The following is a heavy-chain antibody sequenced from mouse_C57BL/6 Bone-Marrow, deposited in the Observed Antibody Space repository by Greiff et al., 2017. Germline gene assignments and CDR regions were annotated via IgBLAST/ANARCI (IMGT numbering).Heavy chain of an antibody. CDR1: GFTFSSYA. J-gene: IGHJ3*01. CDR2: ISSGGDYI. V-gene: IGHV5S21*01. CDR3: TRRGLQAWVAY. D-gene: IGHD3-3*01. Sequence: EVTLVESGEGLVKPGGSLKLSCAASGFTFSSYAMSWVRQTPEKRLEWVAYISSGGDYIYYADTVKGRFTISRDNARNTLYLQMSSLKSEDTAMYYCTRRGLQAWVAYWGQGTLVTVSA.